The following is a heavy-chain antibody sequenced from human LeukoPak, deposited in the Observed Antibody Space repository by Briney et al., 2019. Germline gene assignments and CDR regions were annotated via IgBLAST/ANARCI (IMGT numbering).Heavy chain of an antibody. D-gene: IGHD6-13*01. V-gene: IGHV4-4*07. CDR2: IYTSGST. CDR1: GGSISSYY. Sequence: SETLSLTCTVSGGSISSYYWSWIRQPAGKGLEWIGRIYTSGSTNYNPSLKSRVTISVDTSKNQFSLKLSSVTAADTAVYYCARSYSSSWYGGGFDYWGQGTLVTVFS. CDR3: ARSYSSSWYGGGFDY. J-gene: IGHJ4*02.